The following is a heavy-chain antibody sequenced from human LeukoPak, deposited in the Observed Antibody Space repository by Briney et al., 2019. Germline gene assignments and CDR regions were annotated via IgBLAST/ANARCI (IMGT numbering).Heavy chain of an antibody. D-gene: IGHD3-9*01. CDR2: ISAYNGKT. V-gene: IGHV1-18*01. CDR1: GYTFTTYG. Sequence: GASVNVSCKASGYTFTTYGLSWVRQAPGQGIEWMGWISAYNGKTSYAQKLQGRVTMTTDTSTSTAYMELRSLSSDDTAMYYCAREGKFYDILTGYSTAANWFDPWGQGTLVTVSS. J-gene: IGHJ5*02. CDR3: AREGKFYDILTGYSTAANWFDP.